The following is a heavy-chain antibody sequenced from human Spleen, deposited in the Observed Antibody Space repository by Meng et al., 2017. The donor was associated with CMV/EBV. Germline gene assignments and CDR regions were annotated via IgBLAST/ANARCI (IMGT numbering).Heavy chain of an antibody. J-gene: IGHJ4*02. V-gene: IGHV3-23*01. CDR1: GFTFSSYA. Sequence: GESLKISCAASGFTFSSYAMSWVRQAPGKGLEWVSAISGSGGSTYYADSVKGRFTISRDNSKNTLYLQMNSLRAEDTAVYYCAKDYARGHSSSSVADYWGQGTLVTVSS. D-gene: IGHD6-6*01. CDR2: ISGSGGST. CDR3: AKDYARGHSSSSVADY.